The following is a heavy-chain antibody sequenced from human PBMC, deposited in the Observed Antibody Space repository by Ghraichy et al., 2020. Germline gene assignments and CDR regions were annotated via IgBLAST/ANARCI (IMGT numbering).Heavy chain of an antibody. CDR2: ISHGANFI. V-gene: IGHV3-21*06. J-gene: IGHJ3*01. D-gene: IGHD5-18*01. CDR1: GFTFGHYD. Sequence: GESLNISCVASGFTFGHYDLNWVRQSPGKGLQWVAFISHGANFIHYSDSMKGRFTISRDNAKTSVFLQMNNLRVDDTAVYYCARAGYSSGFPQQALDVWGHGTKVTVSS. CDR3: ARAGYSSGFPQQALDV.